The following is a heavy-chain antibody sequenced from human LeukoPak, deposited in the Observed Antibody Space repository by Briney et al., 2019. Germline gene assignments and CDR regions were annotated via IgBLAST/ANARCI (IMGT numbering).Heavy chain of an antibody. CDR1: GFTFSTYP. J-gene: IGHJ3*02. D-gene: IGHD1-1*01. CDR2: ISYVGSNK. V-gene: IGHV3-30*18. Sequence: PGGSLRLSRAASGFTFSTYPMNWVRQAPGKALEWVAVISYVGSNKYYADSVKGRFTISRDNSKNTLYLQMNSLRAEDTAVYYCAKDLGAGPVLDAFDIWGQGTMVTVSS. CDR3: AKDLGAGPVLDAFDI.